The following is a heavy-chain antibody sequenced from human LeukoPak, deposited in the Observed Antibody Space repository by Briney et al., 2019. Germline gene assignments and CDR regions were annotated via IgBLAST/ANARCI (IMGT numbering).Heavy chain of an antibody. V-gene: IGHV1-69*05. D-gene: IGHD1-7*01. J-gene: IGHJ4*02. Sequence: SVKVSCKASGGTFSSYAISWVRQAPGQGLEWMGGIIPIFGTANYAQKFQGRVTITTDESTSTAYMELSSQRSEDTAVYYCASGDNWNYGRRLNFDYWGQGTLVTVSS. CDR1: GGTFSSYA. CDR2: IIPIFGTA. CDR3: ASGDNWNYGRRLNFDY.